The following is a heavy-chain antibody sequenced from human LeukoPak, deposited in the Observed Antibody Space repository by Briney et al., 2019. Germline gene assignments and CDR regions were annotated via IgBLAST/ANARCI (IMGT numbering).Heavy chain of an antibody. D-gene: IGHD2-15*01. Sequence: ASVKVSCKASGGTFISYAISWVRQAPGQGVEWMGRIIPILGIANYAQKFQGRVTITADKSTSTAYMELSSLRSEDTAVYYCARGGDIVVVVAATSGAFDIWGQGTMVTVSS. CDR2: IIPILGIA. V-gene: IGHV1-69*04. J-gene: IGHJ3*02. CDR1: GGTFISYA. CDR3: ARGGDIVVVVAATSGAFDI.